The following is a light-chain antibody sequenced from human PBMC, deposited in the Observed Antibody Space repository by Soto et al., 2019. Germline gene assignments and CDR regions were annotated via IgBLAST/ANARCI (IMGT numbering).Light chain of an antibody. CDR3: QQLFDSPIT. Sequence: ALKCPEMGKSVAIRCRPSQVISTSLAGYQVKPGKAPKLLIYAASTLESGVPSRFSATVSTTEVSVMISRQPPEDALTYYCQQLFDSPITFGEGTRLEIK. J-gene: IGKJ5*01. V-gene: IGKV1-9*01. CDR2: AAS. CDR1: QVISTS.